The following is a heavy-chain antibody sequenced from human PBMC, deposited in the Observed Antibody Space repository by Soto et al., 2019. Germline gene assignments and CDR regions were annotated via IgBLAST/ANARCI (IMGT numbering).Heavy chain of an antibody. CDR2: IVVGSGNT. Sequence: ASVKVSCKASGFTFTSSAVQWVRQARGQRLEWIGWIVVGSGNTNYAQKFQGRVTITRDMSTSTAYMELSSLRSEDTAVYYCHSGVLRFLDPGAFDIWGQGTMVTVSS. CDR1: GFTFTSSA. V-gene: IGHV1-58*01. D-gene: IGHD3-3*01. CDR3: HSGVLRFLDPGAFDI. J-gene: IGHJ3*02.